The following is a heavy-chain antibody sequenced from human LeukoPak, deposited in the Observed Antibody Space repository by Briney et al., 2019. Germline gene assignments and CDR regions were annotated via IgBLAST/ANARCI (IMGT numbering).Heavy chain of an antibody. V-gene: IGHV4-38-2*02. Sequence: SETLSLTCTVSGYSISSGYYWGWIRQPPGKGLEWIGSIYHSGSTYYNPSLKSRVTISVDTSKNQFSLKLSSVTPVDTAVYYCARDGGYCSSTSCYNWFDPWGQGTLVTVSS. CDR3: ARDGGYCSSTSCYNWFDP. CDR2: IYHSGST. CDR1: GYSISSGYY. J-gene: IGHJ5*02. D-gene: IGHD2-2*01.